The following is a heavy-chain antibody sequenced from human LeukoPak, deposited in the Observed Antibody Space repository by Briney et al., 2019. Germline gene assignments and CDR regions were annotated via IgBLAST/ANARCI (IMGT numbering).Heavy chain of an antibody. V-gene: IGHV3-49*03. J-gene: IGHJ4*02. Sequence: GGSLRLSCTASGFTFGDYAMSWFRQAPGKGLEWVGFIRSKVYGGTTEYAASVKGRFTISRDDSKSTAYLQMNSLKTEDTAVYYRTRDNTQDDYGDLTYNDWGQGTLVTVSS. CDR2: IRSKVYGGTT. CDR3: TRDNTQDDYGDLTYND. D-gene: IGHD4-17*01. CDR1: GFTFGDYA.